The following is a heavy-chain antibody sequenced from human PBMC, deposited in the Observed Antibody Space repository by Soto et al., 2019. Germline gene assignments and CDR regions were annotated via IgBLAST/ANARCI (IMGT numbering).Heavy chain of an antibody. Sequence: VASVKVSCKASGGTFSSYAISWVRQAPGQGLEWMGGIIPIFGTANYAQKFQGRVTITADESTSTAYMELSSLRSEDTAVYYCARENTVGAAFDYWGQGTLVTVS. CDR1: GGTFSSYA. J-gene: IGHJ4*02. V-gene: IGHV1-69*13. CDR2: IIPIFGTA. D-gene: IGHD1-26*01. CDR3: ARENTVGAAFDY.